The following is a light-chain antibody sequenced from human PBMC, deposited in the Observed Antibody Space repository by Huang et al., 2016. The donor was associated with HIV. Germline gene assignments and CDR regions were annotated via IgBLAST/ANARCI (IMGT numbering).Light chain of an antibody. CDR3: QQYGNSPPYT. CDR2: GTS. V-gene: IGKV3-20*01. Sequence: EVVLTQSPGTLSLSPGERATLSCRASQTISSHYFAWYQQKTGQAPRLLIYGTSNRATGIPDRFSGSGSGTDCTLTISRLEPEDFAVYYCQQYGNSPPYTFGQGTTLDIK. J-gene: IGKJ2*01. CDR1: QTISSHY.